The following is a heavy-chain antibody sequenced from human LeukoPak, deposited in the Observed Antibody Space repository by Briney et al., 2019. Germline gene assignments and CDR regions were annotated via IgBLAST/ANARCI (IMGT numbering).Heavy chain of an antibody. V-gene: IGHV3-48*01. D-gene: IGHD1-26*01. Sequence: GGSLRLSCAASRFTFSSYSMNWVRQTPGKGLEWVSYISSSSSTIYYADSAKGRFTISRDTSKNTLYLQMDSLRAEDTAVYYCAKGGGRSQADAFDFWGQGTMVAVSS. CDR2: ISSSSSTI. CDR3: AKGGGRSQADAFDF. CDR1: RFTFSSYS. J-gene: IGHJ3*01.